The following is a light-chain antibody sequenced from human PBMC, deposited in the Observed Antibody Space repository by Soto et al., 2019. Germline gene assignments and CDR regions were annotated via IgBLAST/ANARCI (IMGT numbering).Light chain of an antibody. CDR1: SSDVGSHNL. V-gene: IGLV2-23*02. Sequence: QSVLTQPASVSGSPGQWITISCTGTSSDVGSHNLVSWYQQHPGQAPKLMIYEVSKRPLGVSTRFSASKSGNTASLTISGLQAEDEADYYCCSYGGSRCVFGGGTQLTVL. CDR2: EVS. CDR3: CSYGGSRCV. J-gene: IGLJ7*01.